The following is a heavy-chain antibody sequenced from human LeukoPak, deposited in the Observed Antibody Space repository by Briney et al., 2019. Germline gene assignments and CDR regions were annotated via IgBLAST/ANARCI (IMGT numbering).Heavy chain of an antibody. Sequence: CDTVSLMCSVSGGFLRSDYWNWIRQPPGKGLEWMGYLYYSGCTNYNPSLTGRGNTSVGPAQQHFSLKIRCVAAADTAVYYCARRKGGYSYGHNWFDPWGQGTLVTVSS. D-gene: IGHD5-18*01. CDR1: GGFLRSDY. J-gene: IGHJ5*02. CDR3: ARRKGGYSYGHNWFDP. V-gene: IGHV4-59*08. CDR2: LYYSGCT.